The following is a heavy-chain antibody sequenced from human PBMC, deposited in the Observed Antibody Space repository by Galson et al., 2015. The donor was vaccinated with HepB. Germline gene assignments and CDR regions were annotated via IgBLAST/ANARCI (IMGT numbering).Heavy chain of an antibody. V-gene: IGHV3-23*01. CDR2: ITDSGAT. J-gene: IGHJ4*02. CDR1: GFTFSNFA. Sequence: SLRLSCAASGFTFSNFAMSWVRQAPGKGLEWVSAITDSGATYYAHSAESRFTTSCDNSYNTLYLQMNSLRADDTAVAFCLGDRGRAEFDYWRQGDLGAVAS. D-gene: IGHD3-16*01. CDR3: LGDRGRAEFDY.